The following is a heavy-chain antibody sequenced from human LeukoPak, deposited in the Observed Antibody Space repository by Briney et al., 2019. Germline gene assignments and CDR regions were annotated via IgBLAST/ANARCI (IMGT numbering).Heavy chain of an antibody. V-gene: IGHV3-30-3*01. D-gene: IGHD6-13*01. CDR1: GFTFSSSA. CDR3: AKGAASHYLYYYYYMDV. Sequence: GGSLRLSCAASGFTFSSSAMHWVRQAPGKGLEWVAVISYDGSNKYYTDSVKGRFTISRDNSKNTLYLQMNSLRAEDTAVYHCAKGAASHYLYYYYYMDVWGKGTTVIVSS. J-gene: IGHJ6*03. CDR2: ISYDGSNK.